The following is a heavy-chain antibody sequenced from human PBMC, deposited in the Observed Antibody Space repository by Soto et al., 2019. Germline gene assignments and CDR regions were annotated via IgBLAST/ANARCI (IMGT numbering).Heavy chain of an antibody. CDR1: GSSLAGYD. CDR3: ARDPHASAFDV. J-gene: IGHJ3*01. Sequence: VQLQQWGAGLLKPSETLSLTCAVYGSSLAGYDWSWVRQPPGKGLEWVGEITQSGSTNYDPSLKSRVTISMDTSRNQFSLRLSSVTPADSAKYYCARDPHASAFDVWGRVTMVTVSS. V-gene: IGHV4-34*02. CDR2: ITQSGST.